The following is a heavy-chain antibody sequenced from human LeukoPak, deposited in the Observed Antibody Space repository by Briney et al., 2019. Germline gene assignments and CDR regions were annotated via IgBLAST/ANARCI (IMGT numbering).Heavy chain of an antibody. Sequence: PSETLSLTCAVYGGSFRGYYWSWIRQPPGKGLEWIGEINHSGSTNYNPSLKSRVTISVDTSKNQFSLKLSSVTAADTAVYYCARAQRGYDYVWGSYRFGRSPFDYWGQGTLVTVSS. CDR1: GGSFRGYY. CDR3: ARAQRGYDYVWGSYRFGRSPFDY. D-gene: IGHD3-16*02. J-gene: IGHJ4*02. CDR2: INHSGST. V-gene: IGHV4-34*01.